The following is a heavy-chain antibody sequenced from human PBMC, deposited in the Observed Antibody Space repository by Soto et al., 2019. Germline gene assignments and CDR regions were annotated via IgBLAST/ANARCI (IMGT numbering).Heavy chain of an antibody. CDR1: GFTFSSYA. CDR2: ISYDGSNK. J-gene: IGHJ5*02. D-gene: IGHD2-15*01. V-gene: IGHV3-30-3*01. CDR3: ARSLGVVVAYRFDP. Sequence: QVQLVESGGGVVQPGRSLRLSCAASGFTFSSYAMHWVRQAPGKGLKWVAVISYDGSNKYYADSVKGRFTISRDNSKNTLDLQMNSLRAEDTAVYYCARSLGVVVAYRFDPWGQGTLVTVSS.